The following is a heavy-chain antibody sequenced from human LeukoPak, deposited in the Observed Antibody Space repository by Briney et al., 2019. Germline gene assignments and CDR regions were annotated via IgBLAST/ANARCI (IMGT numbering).Heavy chain of an antibody. V-gene: IGHV4-30-4*01. CDR2: IYYSGST. Sequence: IPSQTLSLTCTVSGVSISSGDYYWSWIRQPPGKGLEWIGYIYYSGSTYYNPSLKSRVTISVDTSKNQFSLKLSSVTAADTAVYYCARVSGADYYDSSGYRVFDYWGQGTLVTVSS. CDR3: ARVSGADYYDSSGYRVFDY. CDR1: GVSISSGDYY. J-gene: IGHJ4*02. D-gene: IGHD3-22*01.